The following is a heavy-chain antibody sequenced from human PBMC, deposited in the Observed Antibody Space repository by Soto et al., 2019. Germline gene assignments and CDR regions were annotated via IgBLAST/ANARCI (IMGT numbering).Heavy chain of an antibody. CDR3: ARDAGYYFDY. V-gene: IGHV4-31*03. CDR1: GVSISSGGYY. Sequence: QVQLQESGPGLVKPSQTLSLTCTISGVSISSGGYYWGWIRQHPEKGLEWIGYIYYIGKTYLNPSLKSRITTSVDTSKNQIYLNLNSVTAADTAVYYCARDAGYYFDYWGQGTLVTVSS. J-gene: IGHJ4*02. CDR2: IYYIGKT.